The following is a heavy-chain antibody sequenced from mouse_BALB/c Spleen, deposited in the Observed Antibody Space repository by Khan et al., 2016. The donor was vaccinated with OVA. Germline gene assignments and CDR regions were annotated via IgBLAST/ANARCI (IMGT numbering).Heavy chain of an antibody. Sequence: EVELVESGGGLVKPGGSLKLSCAASGFTFSDYYMYWVRQTPAKRLVWVATISDGGSYTYYPDSVKGRFTISRDNAKNNLYLQMSCLKSEDTAMYYCARGEKWSFDYWGQGTTLTVSS. V-gene: IGHV5-4*02. CDR3: ARGEKWSFDY. J-gene: IGHJ2*01. D-gene: IGHD1-3*01. CDR1: GFTFSDYY. CDR2: ISDGGSYT.